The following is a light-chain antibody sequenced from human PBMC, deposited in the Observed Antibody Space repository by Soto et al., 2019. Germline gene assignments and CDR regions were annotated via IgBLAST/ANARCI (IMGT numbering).Light chain of an antibody. J-gene: IGKJ1*01. Sequence: EIVMTQSPATLSVSPGEGATLSCRASQSVGTNLAWCQQKPGQAPRLLIYGASTRATGIPARFSGSGSGTEFTLTISSLQSEDFAVYYCQQYNDWPRTFGQGTKVEIK. CDR3: QQYNDWPRT. V-gene: IGKV3-15*01. CDR2: GAS. CDR1: QSVGTN.